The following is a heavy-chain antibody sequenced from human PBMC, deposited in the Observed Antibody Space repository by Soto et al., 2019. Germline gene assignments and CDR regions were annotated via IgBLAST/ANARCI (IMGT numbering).Heavy chain of an antibody. J-gene: IGHJ6*03. V-gene: IGHV1-8*01. Sequence: GASVKVSCKASGYTFTSYDINWVRQATGQGLEWMGWMNPNSGNTGYAQKFQGRVTMTRNTSISTAYMELSSLRSEDTAVYYCAREVKYSSSEPASNYYYYYMDVWGKGTTVTVSS. CDR1: GYTFTSYD. CDR3: AREVKYSSSEPASNYYYYYMDV. CDR2: MNPNSGNT. D-gene: IGHD6-6*01.